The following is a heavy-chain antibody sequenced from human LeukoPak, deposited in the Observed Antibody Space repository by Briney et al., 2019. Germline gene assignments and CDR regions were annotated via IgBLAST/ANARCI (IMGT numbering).Heavy chain of an antibody. CDR2: ISTSGGLSSI. Sequence: PGGSLRLSCAASGFIFSSFSVNWVRQAPGKGLEWVSSISTSGGLSSIYYADSVKGRFTISRDNSKNTLYLQMNSLRAEDTAVYYCARVLGGSAAAGKETDYWGQGTLVTVSS. J-gene: IGHJ4*02. D-gene: IGHD6-13*01. CDR3: ARVLGGSAAAGKETDY. V-gene: IGHV3-21*01. CDR1: GFIFSSFS.